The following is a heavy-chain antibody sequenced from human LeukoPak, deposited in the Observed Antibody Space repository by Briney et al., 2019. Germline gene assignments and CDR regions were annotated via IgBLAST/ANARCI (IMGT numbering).Heavy chain of an antibody. CDR1: GFTFSSYG. D-gene: IGHD2-2*01. V-gene: IGHV3-30*02. Sequence: GGSLRLSCAASGFTFSSYGMHWVRQAPGKGLEWVAFIRYDGSNKYYADSVKGRFTISRDNSKNTLYLQMNSLRAEDTAVYYCARRRRGSTSSLDYWGQGTLVTVSS. CDR3: ARRRRGSTSSLDY. CDR2: IRYDGSNK. J-gene: IGHJ4*02.